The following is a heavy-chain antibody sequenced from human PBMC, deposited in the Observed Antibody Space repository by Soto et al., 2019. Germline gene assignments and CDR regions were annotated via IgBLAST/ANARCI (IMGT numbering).Heavy chain of an antibody. CDR3: ARLWDSSAYRSLGY. CDR1: ENSFTKYW. D-gene: IGHD3-22*01. V-gene: IGHV5-51*01. Sequence: PGESLEISCKGSENSFTKYWIGWVRQMPGKGLEWMGIINPGDSDTRYSPSFQGQVTISADKSISTAYLQWSSLKASDTAMYYSARLWDSSAYRSLGYWGQGTLVTVSS. J-gene: IGHJ4*02. CDR2: INPGDSDT.